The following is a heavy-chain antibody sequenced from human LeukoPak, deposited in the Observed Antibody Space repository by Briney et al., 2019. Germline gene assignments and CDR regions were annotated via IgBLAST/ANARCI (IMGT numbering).Heavy chain of an antibody. V-gene: IGHV4-30-4*08. CDR1: GGSISSGGYY. J-gene: IGHJ4*02. Sequence: PSETLSLTCTVSGGSISSGGYYWSWIRQHPGKGLEWIGYIYYSGSTYYNPSLKSRVTISVDTSKNQFSLKLSSVTAADTAVYYCARESPYGSGYAFHYWGQGTLVTVSS. CDR2: IYYSGST. CDR3: ARESPYGSGYAFHY. D-gene: IGHD3-10*01.